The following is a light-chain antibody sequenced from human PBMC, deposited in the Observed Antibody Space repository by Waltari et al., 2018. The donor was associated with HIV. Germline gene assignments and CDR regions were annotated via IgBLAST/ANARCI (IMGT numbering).Light chain of an antibody. J-gene: IGKJ1*01. V-gene: IGKV3-15*01. CDR2: GAS. CDR3: QHYNNWT. Sequence: EIVMTQSPATLSVSPGARATLSCRASQSVSSNLAWYQQNPGQAPRLLIYGASTRATGIPARFSGSGSGTEFTLTISSLQSEDFAVYYCQHYNNWTFGQGTKVEIK. CDR1: QSVSSN.